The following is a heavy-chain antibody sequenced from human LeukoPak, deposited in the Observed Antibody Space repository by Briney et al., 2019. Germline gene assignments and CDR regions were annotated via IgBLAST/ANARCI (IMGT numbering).Heavy chain of an antibody. CDR1: GFTFSDYY. J-gene: IGHJ3*02. CDR3: ASSYFDNSLHAYDI. V-gene: IGHV3-7*01. D-gene: IGHD3-22*01. CDR2: IKQDGSEM. Sequence: PGGSLRLSCAASGFTFSDYYMSWIRQAPGKGLEWVANIKQDGSEMYYVDSVKGRFTISRDNTKNSLFLHMSSLRVEDTAVYFCASSYFDNSLHAYDIWGQGTMVTVSS.